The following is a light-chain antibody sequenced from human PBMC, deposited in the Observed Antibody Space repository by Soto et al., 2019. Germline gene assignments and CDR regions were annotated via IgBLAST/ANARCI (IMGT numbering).Light chain of an antibody. CDR3: QKYASAPRT. CDR2: AAS. Sequence: DIQMTQSPSSLSASVGDRVTITCRASQGISHYLAWYQQKPGKVPKLLISAASTLQSGVPSRFSGSGSGTDFTLSISSLQPEDVATYYCQKYASAPRTFGQGTKVDIK. J-gene: IGKJ1*01. V-gene: IGKV1-27*01. CDR1: QGISHY.